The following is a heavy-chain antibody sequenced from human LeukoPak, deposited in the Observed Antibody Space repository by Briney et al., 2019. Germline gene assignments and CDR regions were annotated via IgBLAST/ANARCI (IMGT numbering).Heavy chain of an antibody. D-gene: IGHD3-9*01. V-gene: IGHV1-18*01. J-gene: IGHJ6*02. CDR1: GYTFTSYG. CDR3: ARDRGLPTYYDILTGYSHYYYYYGMDV. CDR2: ISAYNGNT. Sequence: ASVKVSCKASGYTFTSYGISWVRQAPGQGLEWMGWISAYNGNTNYAQKLQGRVTMTTDTSTSTAYMELRSLRSDDTAVYYCARDRGLPTYYDILTGYSHYYYYYGMDVWGQGTTVTVSS.